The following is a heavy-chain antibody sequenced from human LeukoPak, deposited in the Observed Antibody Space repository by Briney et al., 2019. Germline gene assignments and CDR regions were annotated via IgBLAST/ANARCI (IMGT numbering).Heavy chain of an antibody. V-gene: IGHV3-33*01. CDR3: ARGPHYHHSTGHFSY. J-gene: IGHJ4*02. CDR1: GFTFSSYG. CDR2: IWYDGTNK. D-gene: IGHD3-22*01. Sequence: GRSLRLSCAAAGFTFSSYGMHWVRQAPGKGLEWVALIWYDGTNKYYADSVKGRFTISRDNSKNTLYLQMNSLRAEDAAVYYCARGPHYHHSTGHFSYWGQGTLVTVSS.